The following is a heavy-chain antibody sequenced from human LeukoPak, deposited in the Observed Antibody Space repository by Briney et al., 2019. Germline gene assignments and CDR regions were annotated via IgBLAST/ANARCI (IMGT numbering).Heavy chain of an antibody. CDR3: ATLGYCSGGSCYGY. D-gene: IGHD2-15*01. CDR2: IIPIFGTA. Sequence: GASVKVSCKASGGTFNSYAISWVRQAPGQGLEWMGGIIPIFGTANYAQKFQGRVTITADESTSTAYMELSSLRSEDTAVYYCATLGYCSGGSCYGYWGQGTLVTVSS. J-gene: IGHJ4*02. CDR1: GGTFNSYA. V-gene: IGHV1-69*13.